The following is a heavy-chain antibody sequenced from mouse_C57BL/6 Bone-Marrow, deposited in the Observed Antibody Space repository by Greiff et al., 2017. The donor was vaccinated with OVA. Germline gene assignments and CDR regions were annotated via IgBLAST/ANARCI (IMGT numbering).Heavy chain of an antibody. J-gene: IGHJ2*01. D-gene: IGHD1-1*01. CDR1: GFTFSSYA. CDR2: ISDGGSYT. CDR3: ARDSLYYYGSLFDY. V-gene: IGHV5-4*01. Sequence: EVQLQESGGGLVKPGGSLKLSCAASGFTFSSYAMSWVRQTPEKRLEWVATISDGGSYTYYPDNVKGRFTISRDNAKNNLYLQMSHLKSEDTAMYYCARDSLYYYGSLFDYWGQGTTLTVSS.